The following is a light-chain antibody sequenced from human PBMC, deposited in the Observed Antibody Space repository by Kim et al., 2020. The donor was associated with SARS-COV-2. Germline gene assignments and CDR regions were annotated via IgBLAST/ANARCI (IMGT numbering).Light chain of an antibody. J-gene: IGLJ2*01. V-gene: IGLV3-1*01. CDR1: NLGEKF. CDR2: QDK. CDR3: QAWDSSVV. Sequence: SYELTQPPSVSVSPGQAASISCSGNNLGEKFVSWYQQKPGQSPELVIYQDKKRPSGIPERFSGSTSGNTATLTISGTQAVDEGDYYCQAWDSSVVFGGG.